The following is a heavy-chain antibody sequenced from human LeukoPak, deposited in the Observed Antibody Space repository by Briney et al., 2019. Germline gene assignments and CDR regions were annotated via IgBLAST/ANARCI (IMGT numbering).Heavy chain of an antibody. V-gene: IGHV3-7*01. D-gene: IGHD3-10*01. Sequence: PGGSLRPSCAVSGFTFSHYWMSWVRQAPGKGLEWVANIKQDGTEKCYVDSVKGRFTISRDNAKNSLYLQMNSLRVEDTAVYYCAKVAKYYYGSETYYFFEHWGQGTPVTASS. CDR1: GFTFSHYW. CDR2: IKQDGTEK. J-gene: IGHJ4*02. CDR3: AKVAKYYYGSETYYFFEH.